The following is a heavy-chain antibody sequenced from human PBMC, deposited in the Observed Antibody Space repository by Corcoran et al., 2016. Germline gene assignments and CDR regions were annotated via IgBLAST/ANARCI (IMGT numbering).Heavy chain of an antibody. D-gene: IGHD6-19*01. J-gene: IGHJ5*02. CDR3: SRAPPVVGANWFDP. Sequence: VQLQQSGPGLVKPSQTLSLTCVISGDSVSSNSAAWNWIRQSPSRGLEWLGRTYYTSKWYSDYAVSVKSRLSINADTSKNQFSLQLNSVTPEDTAVYYCSRAPPVVGANWFDPWGQGTLVTVSS. CDR2: TYYTSKWYS. V-gene: IGHV6-1*01. CDR1: GDSVSSNSAA.